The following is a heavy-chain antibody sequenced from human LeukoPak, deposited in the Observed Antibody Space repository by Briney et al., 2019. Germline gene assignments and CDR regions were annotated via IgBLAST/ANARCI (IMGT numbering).Heavy chain of an antibody. CDR3: ARVGYCSSTSCYTRGFTFDI. V-gene: IGHV1-46*01. Sequence: ASVKVSCKASGYTFTSYYMHWVRQAPGQGLEWMGIINPSGGSTTYAQRFQGRVTMTRDTSITTAYMELSSLRSDDTAVYYCARVGYCSSTSCYTRGFTFDIWGQGTLVTISS. D-gene: IGHD2-2*02. CDR2: INPSGGST. CDR1: GYTFTSYY. J-gene: IGHJ3*02.